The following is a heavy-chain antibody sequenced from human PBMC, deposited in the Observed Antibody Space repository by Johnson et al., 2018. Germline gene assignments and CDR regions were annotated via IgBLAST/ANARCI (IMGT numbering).Heavy chain of an antibody. Sequence: QVQLVESGGGVVQPGRSLRLSCAASGFTFSSYAMHWVRQAPGKGLEWVAVISYDGSNKYYADSVKGRFTISRNNSKNSLDLQMNSLRAEDPAVYYRAGYCSGGRCYDDAFDIWGQGTMVTVSS. J-gene: IGHJ3*02. CDR2: ISYDGSNK. CDR1: GFTFSSYA. V-gene: IGHV3-30-3*01. D-gene: IGHD2-15*01. CDR3: AGYCSGGRCYDDAFDI.